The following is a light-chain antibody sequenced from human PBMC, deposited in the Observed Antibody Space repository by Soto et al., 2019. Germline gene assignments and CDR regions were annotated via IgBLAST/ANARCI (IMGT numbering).Light chain of an antibody. J-gene: IGKJ5*01. CDR3: QQYNNWPPIT. Sequence: EIVLTQSPGTLSLSPGERATLSCRASQSVSSDLAWYQQKPGQAPRLLIYGASTRATGIPARFSGSGPGTEFTLTVSSLQSEDFAVYFCQQYNNWPPITFSPGTRLEIK. V-gene: IGKV3-15*01. CDR1: QSVSSD. CDR2: GAS.